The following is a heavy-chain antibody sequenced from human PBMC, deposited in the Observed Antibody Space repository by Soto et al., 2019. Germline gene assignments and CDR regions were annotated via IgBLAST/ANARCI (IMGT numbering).Heavy chain of an antibody. CDR2: ISYDGSNK. D-gene: IGHD6-13*01. Sequence: QVQLVESGGGVVQPGRSLRLSCAASGFTFSSHGMHWVRQAPGKGLEWVAVISYDGSNKYYADSVKGRFTISRDNSKNTLYLQMNSLRAEDTAVYYCAKDKVESSSWIDEYYYYYGMDVWGQGTTVTVSS. CDR1: GFTFSSHG. J-gene: IGHJ6*02. V-gene: IGHV3-30*18. CDR3: AKDKVESSSWIDEYYYYYGMDV.